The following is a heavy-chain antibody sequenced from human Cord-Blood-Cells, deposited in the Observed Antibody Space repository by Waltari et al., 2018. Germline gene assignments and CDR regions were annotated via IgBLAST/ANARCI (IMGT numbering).Heavy chain of an antibody. Sequence: EVQLVESGGGLVQPVGSLSLSCAASGFTFSSYSMNWVRPAPGKCLEWVSYISSSSSTIYYADSVKGRFTISRDNAKNSLYLQMNSLRDEDTAVYYCARESYDFWSGYYYYYYYYMDVWGKGTTVTVSS. CDR2: ISSSSSTI. D-gene: IGHD3-3*01. V-gene: IGHV3-48*02. CDR1: GFTFSSYS. CDR3: ARESYDFWSGYYYYYYYYMDV. J-gene: IGHJ6*03.